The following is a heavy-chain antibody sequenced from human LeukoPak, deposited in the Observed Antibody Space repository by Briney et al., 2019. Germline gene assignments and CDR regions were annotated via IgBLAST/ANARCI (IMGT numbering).Heavy chain of an antibody. Sequence: GGSLRLSCSASGFTFSNYDMHWVRQEKGKGLEWVSSIGTGGHTYYAPSVKGRFTISRENAKNSLYLQMNSLGAGDTAIYYCTRGGLEAPCDAWGQGTMVAVSS. J-gene: IGHJ3*01. CDR1: GFTFSNYD. D-gene: IGHD5-24*01. CDR3: TRGGLEAPCDA. CDR2: IGTGGHT. V-gene: IGHV3-13*01.